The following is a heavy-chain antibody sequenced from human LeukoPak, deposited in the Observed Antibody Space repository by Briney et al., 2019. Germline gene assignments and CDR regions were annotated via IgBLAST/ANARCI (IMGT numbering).Heavy chain of an antibody. CDR1: GFTFSAYA. V-gene: IGHV3-64D*06. CDR3: VRDDVYYYDSSGYPH. Sequence: PGGSLRLSCSASGFTFSAYAMYWVRQAPGKGLEYVSAISSNGGTTYYADSVKGRFFISRDNSKNTLFLQLSSLRPEDTAVYYCVRDDVYYYDSSGYPHWGQGTLVTVSS. CDR2: ISSNGGTT. D-gene: IGHD3-22*01. J-gene: IGHJ1*01.